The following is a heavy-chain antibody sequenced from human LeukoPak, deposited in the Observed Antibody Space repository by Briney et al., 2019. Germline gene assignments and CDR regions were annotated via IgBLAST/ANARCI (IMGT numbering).Heavy chain of an antibody. CDR1: GFTFSSYG. CDR3: AKGGTVLRFLEWLLGGSYFDY. D-gene: IGHD3-3*01. Sequence: GGSLRLSCAASGFTFSSYGMHWVGQAPGKGLEWVAVIWYDGSNKYYADSVKGRFTISRDNSKNTLYLQMNSLRAEDTAVYYCAKGGTVLRFLEWLLGGSYFDYWGQGTLVTVSS. J-gene: IGHJ4*02. V-gene: IGHV3-33*06. CDR2: IWYDGSNK.